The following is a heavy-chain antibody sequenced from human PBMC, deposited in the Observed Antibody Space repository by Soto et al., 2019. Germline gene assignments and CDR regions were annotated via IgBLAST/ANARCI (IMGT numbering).Heavy chain of an antibody. V-gene: IGHV1-69*02. CDR1: GGTFSSYT. Sequence: GASVKVSCKASGGTFSSYTISWVRQAPGQGLEWMGRIIPILGIANYAQKFQGRVTITADKSTSTAYMELNSLRAEDTAVYYCAFGEESRYYYYGMDVWGQGTTVTVSS. J-gene: IGHJ6*02. CDR2: IIPILGIA. D-gene: IGHD3-10*01. CDR3: AFGEESRYYYYGMDV.